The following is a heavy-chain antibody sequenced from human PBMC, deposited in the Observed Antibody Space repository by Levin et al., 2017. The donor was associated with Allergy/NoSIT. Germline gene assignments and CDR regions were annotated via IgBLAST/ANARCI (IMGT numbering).Heavy chain of an antibody. CDR2: ISYDGSNK. CDR1: GFTFSSYG. J-gene: IGHJ6*02. CDR3: AKDQGWLQLSSTLRRYYYYGMDV. D-gene: IGHD5-24*01. V-gene: IGHV3-30*18. Sequence: GGSLRLSCAASGFTFSSYGMHWVRQAPGKGLEWVAVISYDGSNKYYADSVKGRFTISRDNSKNTLYLQMNSLRAEDTAVYYCAKDQGWLQLSSTLRRYYYYGMDVWGQGTTVTVSS.